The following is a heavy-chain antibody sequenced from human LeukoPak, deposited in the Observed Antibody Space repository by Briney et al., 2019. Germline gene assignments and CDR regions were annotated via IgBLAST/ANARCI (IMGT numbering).Heavy chain of an antibody. Sequence: RSLRLSCAASGFTSGSFAMSWVRQAPGKRLEWVSAISASGDSTDYAASVRGRFTTSRDNSRNMVYLQMNTLGVEDTAVYYCAKGYYSYGNDYFDCWGQGPQVIVSS. D-gene: IGHD5-18*01. J-gene: IGHJ4*02. CDR1: GFTSGSFA. V-gene: IGHV3-23*01. CDR3: AKGYYSYGNDYFDC. CDR2: ISASGDST.